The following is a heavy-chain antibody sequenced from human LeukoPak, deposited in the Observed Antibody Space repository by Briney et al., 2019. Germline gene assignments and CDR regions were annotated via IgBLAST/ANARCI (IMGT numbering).Heavy chain of an antibody. CDR3: ASSPRFSWAFDI. CDR1: GGSISSSSYY. CDR2: IYYSGST. J-gene: IGHJ3*02. D-gene: IGHD2/OR15-2a*01. V-gene: IGHV4-39*07. Sequence: PSETLSLTCTVSGGSISSSSYYWGWIRQPPGKGLERIGSIYYSGSTYYNPSLKSRVTISVDTSKNQFSLKLSSVTGADTAVYYCASSPRFSWAFDIWGQGTMVTVSS.